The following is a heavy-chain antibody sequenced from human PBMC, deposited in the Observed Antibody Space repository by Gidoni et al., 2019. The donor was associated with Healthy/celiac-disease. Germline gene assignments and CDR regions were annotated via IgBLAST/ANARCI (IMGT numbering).Heavy chain of an antibody. V-gene: IGHV1-69*06. CDR3: ARDERLGYSYGNYYYYMDV. CDR1: GGTFSSYA. CDR2: IIPIFGTA. J-gene: IGHJ6*03. D-gene: IGHD5-18*01. Sequence: QVQLVQSGAEVKKPGSSVKVSCKASGGTFSSYAISWVRQAPGQGLEWMGGIIPIFGTANYAQKFQGRVTITADKSTSTAYMELSSLRSEDTAVYYCARDERLGYSYGNYYYYMDVWGKGTTVTVSS.